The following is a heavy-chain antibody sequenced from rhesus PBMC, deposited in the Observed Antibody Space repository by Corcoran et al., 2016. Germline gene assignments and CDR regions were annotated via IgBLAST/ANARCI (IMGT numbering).Heavy chain of an antibody. J-gene: IGHJ6*01. CDR3: ARAGTTFQYYYGLDS. CDR2: IYGSSTST. Sequence: QVQLQESGPGVVKPSETLSLTCAVSGGSISDSYRWSWIRQPPGKGLEWIGYIYGSSTSTNYNPYRKGRVTISKDTSKNQFSLKLSSVTAADTAVYYCARAGTTFQYYYGLDSWGQGVVVTVSS. CDR1: GGSISDSYR. V-gene: IGHV4S10*01. D-gene: IGHD1-26*01.